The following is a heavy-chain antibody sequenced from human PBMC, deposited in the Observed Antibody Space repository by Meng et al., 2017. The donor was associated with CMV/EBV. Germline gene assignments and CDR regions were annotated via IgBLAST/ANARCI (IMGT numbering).Heavy chain of an antibody. CDR1: GGTFSSYT. J-gene: IGHJ6*02. V-gene: IGHV1-69*04. D-gene: IGHD3-3*01. Sequence: SVKVSCKASGGTFSSYTISWVRQAPGQGLEWMGRIIPILGIANYAQKFQGRVTITADKSTSTAYMELSSLRSEDTAVYYCARDMSGWSGYYTYYYYGMDVWGQGTTVTVSS. CDR2: IIPILGIA. CDR3: ARDMSGWSGYYTYYYYGMDV.